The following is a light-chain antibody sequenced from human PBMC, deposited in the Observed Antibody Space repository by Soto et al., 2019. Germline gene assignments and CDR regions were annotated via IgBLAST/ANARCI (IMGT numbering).Light chain of an antibody. CDR3: QQYNSYSWT. Sequence: DIQMTQSPSTLSASVGDRVSITCRASQSISIWLAWYQQKPGKAPKLLIYKASSLESWVPSRFSGSGSGTEFTLTINRLQPDGFATYYCQQYNSYSWTFGQGTKVEIK. CDR2: KAS. V-gene: IGKV1-5*03. J-gene: IGKJ1*01. CDR1: QSISIW.